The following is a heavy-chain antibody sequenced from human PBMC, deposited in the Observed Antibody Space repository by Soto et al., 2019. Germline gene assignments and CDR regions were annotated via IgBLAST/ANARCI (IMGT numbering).Heavy chain of an antibody. V-gene: IGHV1-2*04. J-gene: IGHJ5*02. D-gene: IGHD6-13*01. Sequence: ASVKVSCKASGYTFTGYYMHWVRQAPGQGLEWMGWINPNSGGTNYAQKFQGWVTMTRDTSISTAYMELSRLRSDDTAVYYCVRGQQLVQVWFDPWGQGTLVTVSS. CDR2: INPNSGGT. CDR1: GYTFTGYY. CDR3: VRGQQLVQVWFDP.